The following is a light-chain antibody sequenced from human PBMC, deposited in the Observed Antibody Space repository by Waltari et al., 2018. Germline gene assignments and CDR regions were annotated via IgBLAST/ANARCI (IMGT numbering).Light chain of an antibody. CDR1: QSVSRY. CDR3: QRRGHWPPGAT. J-gene: IGKJ3*01. CDR2: DAS. V-gene: IGKV3-11*01. Sequence: EIVLTQSPATLSLSPGERATLSCRASQSVSRYLAWYQQKPGQAPRLLIYDASNRAQGIPARFSGSGSGTDFTLTISSLEPEDFAVYYCQRRGHWPPGATFGPGTRVDIK.